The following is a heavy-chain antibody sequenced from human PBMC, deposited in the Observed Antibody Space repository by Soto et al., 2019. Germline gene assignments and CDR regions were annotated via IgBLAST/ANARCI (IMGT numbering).Heavy chain of an antibody. J-gene: IGHJ6*02. Sequence: SGGSLRLSCAASGFTFDDYGMSWVRLAPGKGLEWVSGINWNGGSTDYVDSVKGRFTISRDNAKKSLYLQMNSLRAEDTALYYCARDPRSAWKYYFDGSGPLGMDVWGQGTTVTVSS. CDR1: GFTFDDYG. V-gene: IGHV3-20*04. CDR3: ARDPRSAWKYYFDGSGPLGMDV. CDR2: INWNGGST. D-gene: IGHD3-22*01.